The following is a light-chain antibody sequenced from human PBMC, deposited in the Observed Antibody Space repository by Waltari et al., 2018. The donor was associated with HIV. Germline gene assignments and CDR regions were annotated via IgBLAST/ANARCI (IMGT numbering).Light chain of an antibody. CDR3: STHTTNDTLE. J-gene: IGLJ2*01. V-gene: IGLV2-14*03. CDR2: DVT. CDR1: SSHFGLYNF. Sequence: PGQSVTISCTGTSSHFGLYNFVSWYQQYPGNVPKVIIYDVTSRPAGVPHRFSGSRSGNTASLTISGLQVDDEAVYYCSTHTTNDTLEFGGGTKLTVL.